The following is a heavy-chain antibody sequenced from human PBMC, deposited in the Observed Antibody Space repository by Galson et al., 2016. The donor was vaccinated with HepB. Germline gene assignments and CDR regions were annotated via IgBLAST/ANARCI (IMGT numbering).Heavy chain of an antibody. J-gene: IGHJ6*02. Sequence: SLRLSCAASGFTFSNYWMAWVRQAPGKGLEWVANVKQDESQKYYVDSVKGRFTITRDNAKNSLYLQMNSLRSEDTAVYYCARFGCTTCFNFYYYGMDVWGQGTTVTVSS. CDR3: ARFGCTTCFNFYYYGMDV. V-gene: IGHV3-7*01. CDR1: GFTFSNYW. CDR2: VKQDESQK. D-gene: IGHD2-2*01.